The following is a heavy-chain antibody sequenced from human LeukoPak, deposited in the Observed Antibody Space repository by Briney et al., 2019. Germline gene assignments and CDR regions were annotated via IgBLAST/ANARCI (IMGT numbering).Heavy chain of an antibody. Sequence: KPSETLSLTCAVYGGSFSGYYWSWIRQPPGKGLEWIGEINHSGSTNYNPSLKSRVTISVDTSKNQFSLKLSSVTAADTAVYYCAILAEYCNSGSCYLGWFDPWGQGTLVTVSS. CDR1: GGSFSGYY. D-gene: IGHD2-15*01. J-gene: IGHJ5*02. V-gene: IGHV4-34*01. CDR3: AILAEYCNSGSCYLGWFDP. CDR2: INHSGST.